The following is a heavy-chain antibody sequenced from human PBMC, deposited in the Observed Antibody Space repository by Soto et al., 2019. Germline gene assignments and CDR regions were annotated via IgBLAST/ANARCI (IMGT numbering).Heavy chain of an antibody. V-gene: IGHV1-2*04. Sequence: QVQLVQSGAEVKKPGASVKVSCKASGYSFTDYHIHWVRQAPGQGLEWLGRINPKSGGTSTAQKFKGWANMTTDTSISTASMELTRLTSDDTAIYYCARGDSTDCSNGVCSFFYNHDMDVWGQGTTVTVSS. CDR1: GYSFTDYH. CDR2: INPKSGGT. D-gene: IGHD2-8*01. J-gene: IGHJ6*02. CDR3: ARGDSTDCSNGVCSFFYNHDMDV.